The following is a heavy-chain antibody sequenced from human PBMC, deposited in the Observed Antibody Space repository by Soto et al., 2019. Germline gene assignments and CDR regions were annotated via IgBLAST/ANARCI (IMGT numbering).Heavy chain of an antibody. J-gene: IGHJ4*02. CDR1: GGSIRSGNYY. Sequence: PSETLSLTCTVSGGSIRSGNYYWSWIRQHPGKGLEWIGYIYYSGSTYYNPSLKSRVTISVDTSKNQLSMKLSSVTAADTAVYYCARSLGVSSLDYWGQGTLVTVSS. CDR3: ARSLGVSSLDY. CDR2: IYYSGST. D-gene: IGHD3-16*01. V-gene: IGHV4-31*03.